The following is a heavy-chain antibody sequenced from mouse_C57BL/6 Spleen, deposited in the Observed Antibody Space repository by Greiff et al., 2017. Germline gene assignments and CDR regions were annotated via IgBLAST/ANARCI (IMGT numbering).Heavy chain of an antibody. CDR3: ARKGGRYAMDY. J-gene: IGHJ4*01. CDR2: IHPNSGST. CDR1: GYTFTSYW. D-gene: IGHD1-1*02. V-gene: IGHV1-64*01. Sequence: QVQLKQPGAELVKPGASVKLSCKASGYTFTSYWMHWVKQRPGQGLEWIGMIHPNSGSTNYNEKFKSKATLTVDKSSSTAYMQLSSLTSEDSAVYYGARKGGRYAMDYWGQGTSVTVSS.